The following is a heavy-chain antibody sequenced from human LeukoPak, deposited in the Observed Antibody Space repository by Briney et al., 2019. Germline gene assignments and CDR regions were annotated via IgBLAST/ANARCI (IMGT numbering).Heavy chain of an antibody. CDR1: GITFSGFE. Sequence: PGGSLRLSCAASGITFSGFEMNWVRQAPGRGLEWISCISSSGSTVYYADSVKGRFTISRDNARNSLYLQMNSLRAEDTAVYYCAIRFRDTAMFLDYWGQGTLVIVSS. CDR2: ISSSGSTV. J-gene: IGHJ4*02. V-gene: IGHV3-48*03. D-gene: IGHD5-18*01. CDR3: AIRFRDTAMFLDY.